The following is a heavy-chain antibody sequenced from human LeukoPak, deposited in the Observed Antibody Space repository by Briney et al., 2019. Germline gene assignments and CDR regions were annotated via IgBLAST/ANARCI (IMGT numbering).Heavy chain of an antibody. J-gene: IGHJ4*02. D-gene: IGHD2-2*01. V-gene: IGHV1-2*06. CDR3: ARDYCSSTSCLFDY. CDR1: GYTFTGYH. CDR2: INPNSGDT. Sequence: AASVKVSCKASGYTFTGYHKHWVRQAPGQGLEWMGRINPNSGDTNYAQKFRGRVTMTRDTSISTAYMELSRLRSDDTAVYYCARDYCSSTSCLFDYWGQGTLVTVSS.